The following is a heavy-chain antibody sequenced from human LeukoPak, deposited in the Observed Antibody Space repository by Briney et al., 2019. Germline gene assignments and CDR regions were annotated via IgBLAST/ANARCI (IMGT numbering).Heavy chain of an antibody. V-gene: IGHV4-39*02. CDR1: GGSIRSSYYY. CDR3: ARDRRDAFDI. CDR2: IYDSGST. J-gene: IGHJ3*02. Sequence: SETLSLTCTVSGGSIRSSYYYWGWIRQPPGKGLEWIGSIYDSGSTYYNPSLKSRVTISVDTSKNQFSLKLNSVTAADTAEYYCARDRRDAFDIWGQGTMVTVSS.